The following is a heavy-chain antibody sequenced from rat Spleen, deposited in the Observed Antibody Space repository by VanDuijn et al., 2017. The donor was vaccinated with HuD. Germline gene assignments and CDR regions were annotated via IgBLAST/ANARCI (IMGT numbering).Heavy chain of an antibody. CDR2: ISYDGGST. D-gene: IGHD1-10*01. CDR1: GFTFSNHG. V-gene: IGHV5-29*01. CDR3: ARPPYNNYFDY. Sequence: EVQLVESGGGLVQPGRSMKLSCAASGFTFSNHGMAWVRQAPKKGLEWVAKISYDGGSTYYRDSVKGRFTISRDNAKSTLYLQMDSLRSEDTATYYCARPPYNNYFDYWGQGVMVTVSS. J-gene: IGHJ2*01.